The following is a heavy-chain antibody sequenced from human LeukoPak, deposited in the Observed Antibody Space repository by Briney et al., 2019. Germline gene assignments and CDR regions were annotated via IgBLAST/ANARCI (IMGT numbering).Heavy chain of an antibody. CDR1: GFTFSRNA. CDR3: ARPLDSSNNYFDY. J-gene: IGHJ4*02. CDR2: ISSSSNYT. V-gene: IGHV3-21*01. D-gene: IGHD6-13*01. Sequence: GGSLRLSCAASGFTFSRNAMNWVRQAPGKGLEWVSFISSSSNYTSYADSVKGRFTISRDNAKSSLYLRMNSLRAEDTAVYYCARPLDSSNNYFDYWGQGTLVTVSA.